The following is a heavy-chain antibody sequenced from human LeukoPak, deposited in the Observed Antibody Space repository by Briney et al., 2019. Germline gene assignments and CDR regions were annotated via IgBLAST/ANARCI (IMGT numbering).Heavy chain of an antibody. D-gene: IGHD3-10*01. Sequence: PSETLSLTCTVSGGSISSSSYYWGWIRQPPGKGLEWIGSIYYSGSTYYSPSLKSRVTISVDTSKNQFSLKLSSVTAADTAVYYCARYIALMVRGAKPGFDYWGQGTLVTVSS. CDR3: ARYIALMVRGAKPGFDY. J-gene: IGHJ4*02. V-gene: IGHV4-39*01. CDR2: IYYSGST. CDR1: GGSISSSSYY.